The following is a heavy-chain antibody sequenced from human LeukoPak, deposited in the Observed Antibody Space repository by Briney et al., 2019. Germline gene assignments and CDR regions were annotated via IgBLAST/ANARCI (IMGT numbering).Heavy chain of an antibody. CDR2: LRPDGSDK. CDR3: ANYISRIHFDY. J-gene: IGHJ4*02. V-gene: IGHV3-7*05. Sequence: PGGSLRLSCTGSGFTFSDYWMTWARQAPGKGLEWVANLRPDGSDKYYVDSVKGRFTISRDNAKKLVYLQMNSLRVEDTAAYYCANYISRIHFDYWGQGTLVTVSS. D-gene: IGHD2-2*02. CDR1: GFTFSDYW.